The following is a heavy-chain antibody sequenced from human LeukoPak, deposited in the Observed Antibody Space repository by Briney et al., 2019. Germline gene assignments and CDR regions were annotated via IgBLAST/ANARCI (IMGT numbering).Heavy chain of an antibody. V-gene: IGHV1-8*02. D-gene: IGHD6-13*01. Sequence: ASVKVSCKASGYTFTGYYMHWVRQAPGQGLEWMGWMNPNSGNTGYAQKFQGRVTMTRNTSISTAYMELSSLRSEDTAVYYCARARGYRFDPWGQGTLVTVSS. CDR1: GYTFTGYY. J-gene: IGHJ5*02. CDR2: MNPNSGNT. CDR3: ARARGYRFDP.